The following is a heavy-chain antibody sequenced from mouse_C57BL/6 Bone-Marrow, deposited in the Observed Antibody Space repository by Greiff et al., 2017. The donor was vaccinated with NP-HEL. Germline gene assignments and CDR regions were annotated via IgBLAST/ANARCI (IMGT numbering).Heavy chain of an antibody. J-gene: IGHJ1*03. D-gene: IGHD1-1*01. CDR3: ARDYYGSSLYWYFDV. V-gene: IGHV14-2*01. CDR1: GFNIKDYY. CDR2: IDPEDGET. Sequence: DVQLQESGAELVKPGASVKLSCTASGFNIKDYYMHWVKQRTEQGLEWIGRIDPEDGETKYAPKFQGKATITADTSSNTAYLQLSSLTSEDTAVYYCARDYYGSSLYWYFDVWGTGTTVTVSS.